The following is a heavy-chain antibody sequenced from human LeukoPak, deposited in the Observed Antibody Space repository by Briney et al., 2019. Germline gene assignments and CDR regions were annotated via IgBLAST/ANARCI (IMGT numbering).Heavy chain of an antibody. CDR2: IYHSGST. V-gene: IGHV4-30-2*01. Sequence: PSETLSLTCAVSGGSISSGGYSWSWIRQPPGKGLEWIGYIYHSGSTYYNPSLKSRVTISVDTSKNQFSLKLSSVTAADTAVYYCASLVDTAMAPYYWGQGTLVTVSS. CDR1: GGSISSGGYS. J-gene: IGHJ4*02. D-gene: IGHD5-18*01. CDR3: ASLVDTAMAPYY.